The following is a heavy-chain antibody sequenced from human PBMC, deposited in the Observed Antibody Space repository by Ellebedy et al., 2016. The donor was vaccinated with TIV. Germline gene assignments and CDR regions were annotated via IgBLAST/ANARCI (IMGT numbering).Heavy chain of an antibody. D-gene: IGHD3-10*01. Sequence: SETLSLTCAVSGDSISNGFWWSWVRQPPGKGLEWIGEVYHRGNTNYNPSLKSRATISVDKSQTQFSLRLSSVTAADTATYYCARASRTVGSGATFYSHAMDVWGQGTTVTVS. V-gene: IGHV4-4*02. J-gene: IGHJ6*02. CDR3: ARASRTVGSGATFYSHAMDV. CDR1: GDSISNGFW. CDR2: VYHRGNT.